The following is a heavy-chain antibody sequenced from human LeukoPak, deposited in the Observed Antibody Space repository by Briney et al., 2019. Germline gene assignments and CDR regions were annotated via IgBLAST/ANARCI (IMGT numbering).Heavy chain of an antibody. CDR1: GGSISSSSYY. CDR2: IYYSGST. J-gene: IGHJ4*02. V-gene: IGHV4-39*07. CDR3: ARAREGGFDY. Sequence: SETLSLTCTVSGGSISSSSYYWGWIRQPPGKGLEWIGSIYYSGSTYYNPSLKSRVTISVDTSKNQFSLKLSSVTAADTAVYYCARAREGGFDYWGQGTLVTVSS. D-gene: IGHD1-26*01.